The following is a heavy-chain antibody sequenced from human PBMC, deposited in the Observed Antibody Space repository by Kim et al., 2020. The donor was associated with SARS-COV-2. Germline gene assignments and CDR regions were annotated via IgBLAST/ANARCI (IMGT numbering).Heavy chain of an antibody. Sequence: PGGSLRLSCAASGFTFSSYAMHWVRQAPGKGLEWVAVISYDGSNKYYADSVKGRFTISRDNSKNTLYLQMNSLRAEDTAVYYCARRNSPLDYWGQGTLVTVSS. J-gene: IGHJ4*02. V-gene: IGHV3-30-3*01. D-gene: IGHD1-7*01. CDR2: ISYDGSNK. CDR3: ARRNSPLDY. CDR1: GFTFSSYA.